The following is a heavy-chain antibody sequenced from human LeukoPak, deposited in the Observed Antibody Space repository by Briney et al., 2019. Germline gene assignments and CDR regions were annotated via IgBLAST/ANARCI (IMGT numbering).Heavy chain of an antibody. CDR3: ASDYFLDY. CDR1: GFTFSSYA. D-gene: IGHD6-25*01. Sequence: GGSLRLSCAASGFTFSSYAMTWVRQAPGKGLEWVSTISDSGARTNYADSAKGRFTISRDNSMNTLYLQMNSLRADDTAVYYCASDYFLDYWGQGTLVTISS. CDR2: ISDSGART. V-gene: IGHV3-23*01. J-gene: IGHJ4*02.